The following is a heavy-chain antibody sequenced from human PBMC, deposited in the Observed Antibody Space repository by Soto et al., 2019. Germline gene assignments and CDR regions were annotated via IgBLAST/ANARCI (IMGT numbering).Heavy chain of an antibody. V-gene: IGHV3-30*18. CDR1: GFTFSSYG. D-gene: IGHD2-2*01. Sequence: QVQLVESGGGVVQPGRSLRLSCAASGFTFSSYGMHWVRQAPGKGLEWVAVISYDGSNKYYADSVKGRFTISRDNSKNXXYXQXXSLRAEDTAVYYCAKGVGYCISTSCSNYYYYGMDVWGQGTTVTVSS. CDR3: AKGVGYCISTSCSNYYYYGMDV. J-gene: IGHJ6*02. CDR2: ISYDGSNK.